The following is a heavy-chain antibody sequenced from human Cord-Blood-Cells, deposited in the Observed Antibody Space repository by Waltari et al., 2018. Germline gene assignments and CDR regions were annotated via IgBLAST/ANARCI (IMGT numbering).Heavy chain of an antibody. J-gene: IGHJ4*02. V-gene: IGHV1-24*01. CDR3: ATNTPPYDSSGYYFDY. Sequence: QVQLVQSGAEVKKPGGSVKVSCTVSGYTLAESSMHWVRPDPAKGLEWMGGFDPEDGETIYAQKFQGRVTMTEDTSTDTAYMELSSLRSEDTAVYYCATNTPPYDSSGYYFDYWGQGTLVTVSS. D-gene: IGHD3-22*01. CDR2: FDPEDGET. CDR1: GYTLAESS.